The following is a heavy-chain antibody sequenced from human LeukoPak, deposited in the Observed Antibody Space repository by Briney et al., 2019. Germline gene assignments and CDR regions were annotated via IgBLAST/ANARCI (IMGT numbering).Heavy chain of an antibody. CDR3: AGIKWPACFDH. Sequence: GGSLRLSCAASGFTFSDYYMSWIRQAPGKGLEWVSIIYSGGSIYYADSVKGRFTISRDNSNNTLHFQMNSLRAEDTAVYYCAGIKWPACFDHWGQGTLVTVSS. CDR1: GFTFSDYY. V-gene: IGHV3-53*01. CDR2: IYSGGSI. J-gene: IGHJ4*02. D-gene: IGHD5-12*01.